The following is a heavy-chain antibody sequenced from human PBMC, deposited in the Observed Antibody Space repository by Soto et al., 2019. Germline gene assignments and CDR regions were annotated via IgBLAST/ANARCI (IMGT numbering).Heavy chain of an antibody. CDR3: GYSTGWYRHDV. V-gene: IGHV4-4*02. Sequence: QVQLQESGPGLVKPSGTLSLTCAVSGDSISNSRWWTWVRQPPGKGLEWIGDIFHSGDTNYNPSLKSRVFISVDKSQNQFSLKVSSVTAADTAVYYCGYSTGWYRHDVWGQGTFVIVSS. CDR1: GDSISNSRW. CDR2: IFHSGDT. D-gene: IGHD6-19*01. J-gene: IGHJ3*01.